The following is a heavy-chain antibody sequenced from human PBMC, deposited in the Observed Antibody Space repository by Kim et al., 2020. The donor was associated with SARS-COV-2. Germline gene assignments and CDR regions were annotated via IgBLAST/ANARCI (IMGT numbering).Heavy chain of an antibody. D-gene: IGHD3-10*01. V-gene: IGHV3-30*02. Sequence: VKGRFTNPRDNPENTLYLQMNSLRPEDTAVYYCAKAVVRGVNYYYYGMDVWGQGTTVAVSS. J-gene: IGHJ6*01. CDR3: AKAVVRGVNYYYYGMDV.